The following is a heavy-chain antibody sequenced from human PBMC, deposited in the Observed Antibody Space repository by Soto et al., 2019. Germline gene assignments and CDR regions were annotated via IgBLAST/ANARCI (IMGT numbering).Heavy chain of an antibody. J-gene: IGHJ5*02. CDR3: ARRRRDYGLGRERANCFDP. CDR2: IYWDDDK. CDR1: GFSLSTTGVG. V-gene: IGHV2-5*02. D-gene: IGHD3-10*01. Sequence: QITLKESGPTLVRPTQTLTLTCTFSGFSLSTTGVGVGWIRQPPGKALEWLALIYWDDDKRYSPSLKSRLTITKDTSKNEVILTMTNMDPVDTATYYCARRRRDYGLGRERANCFDPWGQGTLVTVSS.